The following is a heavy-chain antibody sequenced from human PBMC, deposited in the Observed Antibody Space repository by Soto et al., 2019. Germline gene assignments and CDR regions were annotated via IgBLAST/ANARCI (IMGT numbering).Heavy chain of an antibody. V-gene: IGHV3-11*01. D-gene: IGHD1-1*01. CDR3: ARDGPGPYYYYYYMDV. CDR2: ISSSGSTI. Sequence: GGSLRLSCAASGFTFSDYYMSWIRQAPGKGLEWVSYISSSGSTIYYADSLKGRFTISRDNAKNSLYLQMNSLRAEDTAVYYCARDGPGPYYYYYYMDVWGKGTTVTVSS. CDR1: GFTFSDYY. J-gene: IGHJ6*03.